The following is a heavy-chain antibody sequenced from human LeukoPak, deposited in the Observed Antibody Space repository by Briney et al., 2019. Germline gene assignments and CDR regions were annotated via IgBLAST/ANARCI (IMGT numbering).Heavy chain of an antibody. CDR2: ISWNSGSI. D-gene: IGHD3-9*01. CDR3: EKVYGRYFDCLLGPFVFDI. Sequence: GRSLRLSCAASGFTFDDYAMHWVRQAPGKGLEWVSGISWNSGSIGYADSVKGRFTISRDNAKSSLYLQMNSLRAEDTALYYCEKVYGRYFDCLLGPFVFDIWTKGTMVPVS. J-gene: IGHJ3*02. CDR1: GFTFDDYA. V-gene: IGHV3-9*01.